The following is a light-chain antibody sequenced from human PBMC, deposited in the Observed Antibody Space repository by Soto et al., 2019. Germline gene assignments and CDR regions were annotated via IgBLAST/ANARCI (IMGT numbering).Light chain of an antibody. J-gene: IGLJ1*01. CDR2: EVI. CDR3: SSYMSTSRYV. V-gene: IGLV2-18*02. Sequence: QSALTQPPSVSGSPGQSVTISCTGTSSVVGKYDRVSWYQQPPGTAPKLIIYEVINRPSGVPARFSGSKSGNTASLTISGLQADYEADYYCSSYMSTSRYVFGAGTNVTVL. CDR1: SSVVGKYDR.